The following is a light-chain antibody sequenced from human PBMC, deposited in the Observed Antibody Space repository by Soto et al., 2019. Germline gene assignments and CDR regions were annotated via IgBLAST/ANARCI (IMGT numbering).Light chain of an antibody. Sequence: QSVLTQPPSVSGTTGQKVTVSCSGSRYNIEVNAVNWYQQVPGTAPKVLIYSNNQRPSGVPDRFSGSKSGASASLAISGLRSEDEADYYCAGWDDSLSGPVFGGGTQLTVL. CDR1: RYNIEVNA. CDR3: AGWDDSLSGPV. CDR2: SNN. J-gene: IGLJ3*02. V-gene: IGLV1-47*02.